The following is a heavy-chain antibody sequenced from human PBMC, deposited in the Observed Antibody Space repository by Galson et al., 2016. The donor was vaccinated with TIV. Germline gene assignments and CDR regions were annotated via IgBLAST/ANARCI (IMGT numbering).Heavy chain of an antibody. D-gene: IGHD5-24*01. CDR3: ATSLGYSQIFDY. J-gene: IGHJ4*01. V-gene: IGHV1-69*13. Sequence: SVKVSCKASGGTFSSYVFNWVRLAPGQGLEWMGGIIPLFRTTNYAQKFQGRVTMTEDSSTDTAYMDLRSLRSEDTAVYYCATSLGYSQIFDYWGHGTLVTVSS. CDR2: IIPLFRTT. CDR1: GGTFSSYV.